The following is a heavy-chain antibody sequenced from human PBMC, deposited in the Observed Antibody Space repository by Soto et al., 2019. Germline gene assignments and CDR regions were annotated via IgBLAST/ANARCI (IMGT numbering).Heavy chain of an antibody. Sequence: QGQLVQSGAEVKKTGASVKLSCKASGFTFSNYGLNWVRQAPGQGLEWMGWVSANNGHTNYAQNLQGRVSMTTDTSTSTAYMVLRGLTFDDTAVYYCARDIESVTAKHFFYYYAMDVWGQGTTVTVSS. D-gene: IGHD2-8*01. CDR3: ARDIESVTAKHFFYYYAMDV. CDR1: GFTFSNYG. CDR2: VSANNGHT. V-gene: IGHV1-18*01. J-gene: IGHJ6*02.